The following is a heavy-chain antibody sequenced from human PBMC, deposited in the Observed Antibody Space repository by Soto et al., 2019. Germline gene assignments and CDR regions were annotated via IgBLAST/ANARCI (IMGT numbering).Heavy chain of an antibody. V-gene: IGHV4-4*02. CDR3: AKDSGYNYGYFRWFDP. CDR1: GGSISSSNW. D-gene: IGHD5-18*01. J-gene: IGHJ5*02. CDR2: IYHSGST. Sequence: SETLSLTCAVSGGSISSSNWWSWVRQPPGKGLEWIGEIYHSGSTNYNPALKSRVTISVDTSKSQFSLKLSSVTAADTAVYYCAKDSGYNYGYFRWFDPWGQGTLVTVS.